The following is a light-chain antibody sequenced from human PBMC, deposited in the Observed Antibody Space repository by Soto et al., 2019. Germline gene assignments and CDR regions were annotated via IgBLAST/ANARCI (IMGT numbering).Light chain of an antibody. V-gene: IGKV1-5*03. CDR3: QQYNSYRGA. Sequence: DIQMTQSPSTLSGSVVDRVTITCRASQTISSWLAWYQQKPGKAPKLLIYRASTLKSGVPSRFSGSGSGTEFTLTISSLQPDDFATYYCQQYNSYRGAFGQGTKVDIK. CDR1: QTISSW. CDR2: RAS. J-gene: IGKJ1*01.